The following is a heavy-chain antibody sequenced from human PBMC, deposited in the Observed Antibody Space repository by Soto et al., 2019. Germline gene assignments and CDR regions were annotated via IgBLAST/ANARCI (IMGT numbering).Heavy chain of an antibody. V-gene: IGHV4-61*01. J-gene: IGHJ6*02. D-gene: IGHD6-6*01. CDR3: ARLLFSRSLTDLDV. Sequence: QVQLQESGPGLVKPSETLSLTCTVSGGAVSGATYSWSWIRQPPGKVLECIGFIYYSGSNNYNPCLDSRVTLSIDTSNTQFSLKVRTVTAEETAASYCARLLFSRSLTDLDVWGQGTPVTVSS. CDR1: GGAVSGATYS. CDR2: IYYSGSN.